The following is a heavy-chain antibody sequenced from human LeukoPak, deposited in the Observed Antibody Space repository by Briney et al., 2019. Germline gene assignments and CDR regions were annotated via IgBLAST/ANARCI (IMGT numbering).Heavy chain of an antibody. CDR1: GYTFTSYG. CDR2: IIPILGIA. CDR3: ARGAARWEGNWFDP. D-gene: IGHD6-6*01. V-gene: IGHV1-69*04. J-gene: IGHJ5*02. Sequence: SVKVSCKASGYTFTSYGISWVRQAPGQGLEWMGRIIPILGIANYAQKFQGRVTITADKSTSTACMELSSLRSEDTAVYYCARGAARWEGNWFDPWGQGTLVTVSS.